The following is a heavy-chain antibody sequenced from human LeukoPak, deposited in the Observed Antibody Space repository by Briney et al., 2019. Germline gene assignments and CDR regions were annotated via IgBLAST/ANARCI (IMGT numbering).Heavy chain of an antibody. J-gene: IGHJ3*02. D-gene: IGHD2/OR15-2a*01. CDR1: GGSISSYY. CDR2: IYYSGST. CDR3: ARDDSNSGLAAFDI. Sequence: PSETLSLTCTVSGGSISSYYWSWIRQPPGKGLEWIGSIYYSGSTYYNPSLKSRVTISVDTSKNQFSLKLSSVTAADTAVYYCARDDSNSGLAAFDIWGQGTMVTVSS. V-gene: IGHV4-39*07.